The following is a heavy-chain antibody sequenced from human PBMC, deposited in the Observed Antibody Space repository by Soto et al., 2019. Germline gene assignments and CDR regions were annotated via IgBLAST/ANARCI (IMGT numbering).Heavy chain of an antibody. CDR3: ARERRELLTFFDY. CDR1: GGTFSSYA. D-gene: IGHD1-26*01. Sequence: ASVKVSCKASGGTFSSYAISWVRQAPGQGLEWMGWINPNSGGTNYAQKFQGWVTMTRDTSISTAYMELSRLRSDDTAVYYCARERRELLTFFDYWGQGTLVTVSS. V-gene: IGHV1-2*04. CDR2: INPNSGGT. J-gene: IGHJ4*02.